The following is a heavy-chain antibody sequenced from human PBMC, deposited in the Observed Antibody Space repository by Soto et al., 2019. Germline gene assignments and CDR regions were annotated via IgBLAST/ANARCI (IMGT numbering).Heavy chain of an antibody. CDR3: AREDTIRRERDYYYYGMDV. CDR1: GGTFSSYA. Sequence: ASVKVSCKASGGTFSSYAISWVRQAPGQGLEWMGGIIPIFGTANYAQKFQGRVTITADESTSTAYMELSSLRSEDTAVYYCAREDTIRRERDYYYYGMDVWGQGTTVTVSS. V-gene: IGHV1-69*13. J-gene: IGHJ6*02. CDR2: IIPIFGTA. D-gene: IGHD3-3*01.